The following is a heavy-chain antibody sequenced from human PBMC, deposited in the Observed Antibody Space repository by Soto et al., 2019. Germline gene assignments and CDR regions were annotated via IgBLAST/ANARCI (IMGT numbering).Heavy chain of an antibody. D-gene: IGHD1-7*01. CDR1: GFTFSSYS. J-gene: IGHJ6*02. V-gene: IGHV3-21*01. CDR3: ARNVQYNWNYEGFYYGMDV. CDR2: ISSSSSYI. Sequence: GGSLRLSCAASGFTFSSYSMNWVRQAPGKGLEWVSSISSSSSYIYYADSVKGRFTISRDNAKNSLYLQMNSLRAEDTAVYYCARNVQYNWNYEGFYYGMDVWGQGTTVTVSS.